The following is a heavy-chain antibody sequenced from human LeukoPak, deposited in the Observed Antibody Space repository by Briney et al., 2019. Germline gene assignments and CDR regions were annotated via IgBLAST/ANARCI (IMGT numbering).Heavy chain of an antibody. J-gene: IGHJ1*01. Sequence: GESLKISCKGSGYSFTSYWIGWVRQMPGKGLEWMGIIYPGDSDTRYSPSFRGQVTISADKSISTAYLQWSSLKASDTAMYYCARREDYYGSGSYRVWGQGPWSPSPQ. V-gene: IGHV5-51*01. CDR2: IYPGDSDT. D-gene: IGHD3-10*01. CDR3: ARREDYYGSGSYRV. CDR1: GYSFTSYW.